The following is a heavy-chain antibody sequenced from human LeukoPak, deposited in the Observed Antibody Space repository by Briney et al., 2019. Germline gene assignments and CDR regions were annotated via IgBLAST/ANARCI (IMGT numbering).Heavy chain of an antibody. Sequence: SETLSLICTVSGGSISAYYWSWIRQPPGKGLEWIGFIYNNGNTNYNPSLKSRVTISVDASKSQFSLKLSSVTAADTAVYYCARQDGSGSYAFDIWGQGTMVTVSS. CDR2: IYNNGNT. J-gene: IGHJ3*02. V-gene: IGHV4-59*01. CDR3: ARQDGSGSYAFDI. CDR1: GGSISAYY. D-gene: IGHD3-10*01.